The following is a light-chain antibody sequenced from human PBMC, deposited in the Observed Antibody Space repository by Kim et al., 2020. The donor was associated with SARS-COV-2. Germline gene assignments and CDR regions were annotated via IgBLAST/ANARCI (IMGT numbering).Light chain of an antibody. V-gene: IGLV3-21*04. CDR3: QVWDSTSDHPV. Sequence: SYVLTQPPSVSVAPGETARLACGANNIGTKSVHWYQRRPGQVPVVVIYFDTDRPSGIPERFSGSNSGNTATLTISRVEAGDEADYYCQVWDSTSDHPVFGGGTKVTVL. J-gene: IGLJ2*01. CDR1: NIGTKS. CDR2: FDT.